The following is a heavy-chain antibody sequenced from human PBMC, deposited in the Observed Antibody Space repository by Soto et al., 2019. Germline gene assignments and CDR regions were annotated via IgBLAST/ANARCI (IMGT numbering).Heavy chain of an antibody. CDR3: ARAYYHDKSDFDY. Sequence: GGSLRLSCAASGFTFTNYAMHWVRQAPGKGLEWVAVISYDGSKKYYADSVKGRFTISRDSSKSTLYLQMNSLRAEDTAVFYCARAYYHDKSDFDYWGQGTQVTVSS. D-gene: IGHD3-22*01. CDR2: ISYDGSKK. CDR1: GFTFTNYA. J-gene: IGHJ4*02. V-gene: IGHV3-30-3*01.